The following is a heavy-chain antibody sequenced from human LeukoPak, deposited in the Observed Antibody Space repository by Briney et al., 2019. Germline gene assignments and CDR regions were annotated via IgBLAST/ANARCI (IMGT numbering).Heavy chain of an antibody. Sequence: GGSLRLSCAASGFTFSNYATHWVRQAPGKGLEWVALISYDGGNKYYADSVKGRFTISRDNSQNTVYLQMNSLRAEDTAVYYCARGRAARRVFDYWGQGALVTVSS. CDR1: GFTFSNYA. D-gene: IGHD6-6*01. V-gene: IGHV3-30-3*01. J-gene: IGHJ4*02. CDR3: ARGRAARRVFDY. CDR2: ISYDGGNK.